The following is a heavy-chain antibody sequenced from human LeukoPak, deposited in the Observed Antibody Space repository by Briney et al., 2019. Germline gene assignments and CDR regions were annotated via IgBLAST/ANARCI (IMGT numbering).Heavy chain of an antibody. D-gene: IGHD2-2*01. CDR3: ARAGGVVVPAAIFDY. V-gene: IGHV1-18*04. CDR1: GYTFTSYG. J-gene: IGHJ4*02. Sequence: ASVKVSCKASGYTFTSYGISWVRQAPGQGLEWTGWISAYNGNTNYAQKLQGRVTMTTDTSTSTAYMELRSLRSDDTAVYYCARAGGVVVPAAIFDYWGQGTLVTVSS. CDR2: ISAYNGNT.